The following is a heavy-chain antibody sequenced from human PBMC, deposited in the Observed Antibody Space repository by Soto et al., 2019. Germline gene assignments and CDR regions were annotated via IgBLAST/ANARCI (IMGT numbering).Heavy chain of an antibody. CDR2: INPHSGGT. Sequence: QVQLVQSGAEVKKPGASVKVSCKASGYTFTGYYMHWVRQAPGQGLEWMGWINPHSGGTNYAQKFQGWVTMTRDTSISTAYMELSRLRSDDTAVYYCARGMEYYYDSSGYYYYGMDVWGQGTTVTVSS. V-gene: IGHV1-2*04. CDR3: ARGMEYYYDSSGYYYYGMDV. CDR1: GYTFTGYY. D-gene: IGHD3-22*01. J-gene: IGHJ6*02.